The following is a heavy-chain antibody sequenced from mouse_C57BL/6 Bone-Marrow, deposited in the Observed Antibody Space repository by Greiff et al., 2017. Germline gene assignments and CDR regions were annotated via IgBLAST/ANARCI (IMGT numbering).Heavy chain of an antibody. J-gene: IGHJ1*03. V-gene: IGHV1-76*01. CDR2: IYPGSGNT. CDR3: AGRGRGWYFDV. Sequence: VKLQQSGAELVRPGASVKLSCKASGYTFTDYYINWVKQRPGQGLEWIARIYPGSGNTYYNEKFKGKATLTAEKSSSTAYMQLSSLTSEDSAVYFCAGRGRGWYFDVWGTGTTVTVSS. CDR1: GYTFTDYY.